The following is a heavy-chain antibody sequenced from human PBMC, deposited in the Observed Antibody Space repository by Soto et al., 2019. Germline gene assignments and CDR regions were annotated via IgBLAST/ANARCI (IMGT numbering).Heavy chain of an antibody. J-gene: IGHJ6*02. CDR2: IDPSDSYT. Sequence: GESLKISCKGSGYSFTSNWISWVRQMPGKDLQWMGRIDPSDSYTNYSPSFQGHVTISADKSISTAYLQWSSLKASDTAIYYCARMGSSYGMDVWGQGTTVTVSS. CDR1: GYSFTSNW. CDR3: ARMGSSYGMDV. D-gene: IGHD3-16*01. V-gene: IGHV5-10-1*01.